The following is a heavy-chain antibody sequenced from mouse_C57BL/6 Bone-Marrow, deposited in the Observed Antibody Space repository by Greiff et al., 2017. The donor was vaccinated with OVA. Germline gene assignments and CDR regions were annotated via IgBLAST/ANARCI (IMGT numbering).Heavy chain of an antibody. CDR2: INPNNGGT. V-gene: IGHV1-26*01. Sequence: VQLQQSGPELVKPGASVKISCKASGYTFTDYYMNWVKQSHGKSLEWIGDINPNNGGTSYNQKFKGKATLTVDKSSSTAYMELRSLTSEDSAVYYCARPSIYYDYEGIDYWGQGTTLTVSS. CDR3: ARPSIYYDYEGIDY. D-gene: IGHD2-4*01. CDR1: GYTFTDYY. J-gene: IGHJ2*01.